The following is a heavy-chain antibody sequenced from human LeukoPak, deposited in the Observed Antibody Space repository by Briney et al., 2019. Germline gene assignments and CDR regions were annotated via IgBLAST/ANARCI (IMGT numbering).Heavy chain of an antibody. CDR3: SRQIIRGQYLVHFDY. D-gene: IGHD6-13*01. Sequence: PSETLSLPCTVSGDSISRSSFYWGWIRQPPGKGLEWIGSIYYSGSTYYNPSLKSRVIISIDTSKNQYSLKLSAVTAADTAVYYCSRQIIRGQYLVHFDYWGQGTLVTVSS. CDR2: IYYSGST. V-gene: IGHV4-39*01. J-gene: IGHJ4*02. CDR1: GDSISRSSFY.